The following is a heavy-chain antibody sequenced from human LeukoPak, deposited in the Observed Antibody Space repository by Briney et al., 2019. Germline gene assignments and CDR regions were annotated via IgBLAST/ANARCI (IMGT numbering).Heavy chain of an antibody. Sequence: GGSLRLSCAASGLTFSSHWMHWVRQAPGKGLEWVAVISYDGSNKYYADSVKGRLTISRDNSKNTLSLQMSSLRAEDTAVYYCAVIAGSYESRQINWFDPWGQGTLVTVSS. V-gene: IGHV3-30*03. J-gene: IGHJ5*02. CDR2: ISYDGSNK. D-gene: IGHD1-26*01. CDR1: GLTFSSHW. CDR3: AVIAGSYESRQINWFDP.